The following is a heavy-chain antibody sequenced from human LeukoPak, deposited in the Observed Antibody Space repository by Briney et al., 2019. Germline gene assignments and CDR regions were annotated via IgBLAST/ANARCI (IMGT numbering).Heavy chain of an antibody. CDR1: GYSFINYW. CDR2: IYPGDSDS. J-gene: IGHJ4*02. Sequence: GESLQISSKGSGYSFINYWIGWVRQMPGKGLEWMGIIYPGDSDSRYSPSFRGQVTISADKSISTAYLQWSSLKASDTAMYYCARRLGLGSSGWKKFDYWGQGTLVTVSS. D-gene: IGHD6-19*01. CDR3: ARRLGLGSSGWKKFDY. V-gene: IGHV5-51*01.